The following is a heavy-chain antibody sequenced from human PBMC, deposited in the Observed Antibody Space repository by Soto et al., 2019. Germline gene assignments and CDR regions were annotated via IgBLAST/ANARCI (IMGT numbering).Heavy chain of an antibody. Sequence: TLSLTCTVSGGSISSGGNYWTWIRQHPGKGLEWIGCIYFTGSTYYNPSLKSRVTISVDTSKNQFSLNVSSVTAADTAVYYCARDLRRYCNRASCLRNYFFYMDVWGKGTTVTVSS. D-gene: IGHD2-2*01. CDR1: GGSISSGGNY. V-gene: IGHV4-31*03. J-gene: IGHJ6*03. CDR3: ARDLRRYCNRASCLRNYFFYMDV. CDR2: IYFTGST.